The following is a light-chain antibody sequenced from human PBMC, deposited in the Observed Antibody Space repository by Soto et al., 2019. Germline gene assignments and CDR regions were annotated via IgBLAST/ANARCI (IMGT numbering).Light chain of an antibody. CDR3: QPRSNWPT. CDR2: DAS. V-gene: IGKV3-11*01. Sequence: EIVLTQSPATLSLSPGDRATLSCRASQSISFYLTWYQHKPGQAPRLLIYDASNRATGIPARFSGSGYGTDFTLTISSLDPEDFAVYYCQPRSNWPTVGQGTRLEIK. CDR1: QSISFY. J-gene: IGKJ5*01.